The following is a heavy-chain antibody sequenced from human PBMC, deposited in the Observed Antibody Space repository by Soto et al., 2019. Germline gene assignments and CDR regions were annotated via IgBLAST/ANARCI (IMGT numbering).Heavy chain of an antibody. J-gene: IGHJ6*02. Sequence: GEALKISCKGSGYSFTSYWIVWVRQMPGKGLELMVIIYPGDSDTRYSPSFQGQVTFSAYKSISTAYLQWSSLKASDTAMYYCARRILARRGVYYGMDXWGQGTTVTVS. V-gene: IGHV5-51*01. CDR3: ARRILARRGVYYGMDX. CDR2: IYPGDSDT. CDR1: GYSFTSYW. D-gene: IGHD3-10*01.